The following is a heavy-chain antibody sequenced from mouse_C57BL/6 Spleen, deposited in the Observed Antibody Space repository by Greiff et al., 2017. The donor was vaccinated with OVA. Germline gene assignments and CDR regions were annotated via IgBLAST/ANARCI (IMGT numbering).Heavy chain of an antibody. CDR1: GFTFSDYG. V-gene: IGHV5-17*01. CDR2: ISSGSSTI. Sequence: EVQLVESGGGLVKPGGSLTVSCAASGFTFSDYGMHWVRQAPEKGLEWVAYISSGSSTIYYADTVKGRFTISRDNAKNTLFLQMTSLRSEDTAMYYCARDYGSRRRDYFDYWGQGTTLTVSS. J-gene: IGHJ2*01. CDR3: ARDYGSRRRDYFDY. D-gene: IGHD1-1*01.